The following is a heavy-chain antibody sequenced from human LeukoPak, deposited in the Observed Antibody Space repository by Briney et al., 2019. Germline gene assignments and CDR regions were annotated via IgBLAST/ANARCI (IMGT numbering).Heavy chain of an antibody. Sequence: AGGSLRLSCAASGFTFSSGWVSWVRQAPGKGLEWVGRIKSKTDGGTTDYGAPVKGRFTISRDDSKNTLYLQMNSLKTEDTAVYYCATSRVALYYYYYYMDVWGKGTTVTVSS. V-gene: IGHV3-15*01. CDR1: GFTFSSGW. CDR2: IKSKTDGGTT. J-gene: IGHJ6*03. CDR3: ATSRVALYYYYYYMDV.